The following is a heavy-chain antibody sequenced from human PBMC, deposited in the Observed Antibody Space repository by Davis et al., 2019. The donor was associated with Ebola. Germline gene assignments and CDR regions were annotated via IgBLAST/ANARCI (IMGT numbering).Heavy chain of an antibody. CDR1: GYTFTSYY. D-gene: IGHD3-9*01. J-gene: IGHJ4*02. V-gene: IGHV1-46*01. CDR3: ASGELRYFDWLSTIDY. Sequence: ASVKVSCKASGYTFTSYYMHWVRQAPGQGLEWMGIINPSGGSTSYAQKFQGRVTMTRDTSTSTAYMELSSLRSEDTAVYYCASGELRYFDWLSTIDYWGQGTLVTVSS. CDR2: INPSGGST.